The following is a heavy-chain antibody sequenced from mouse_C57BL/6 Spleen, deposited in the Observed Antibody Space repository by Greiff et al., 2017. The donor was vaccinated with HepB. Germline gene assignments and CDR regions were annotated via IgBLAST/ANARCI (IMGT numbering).Heavy chain of an antibody. CDR2: IHPNSGST. Sequence: FSFTSSFYTFTIYLIHFFNHIPLQFLYFIVIIHPNSGSTNYNEKFKSKATLTVDKSSSTAHMQLSSLTSEDSAVYYGAREYDGYYYFDYWGKGTTLTVSS. V-gene: IGHV1-64*01. D-gene: IGHD2-3*01. CDR3: AREYDGYYYFDY. CDR1: FYTFTIYL. J-gene: IGHJ2*01.